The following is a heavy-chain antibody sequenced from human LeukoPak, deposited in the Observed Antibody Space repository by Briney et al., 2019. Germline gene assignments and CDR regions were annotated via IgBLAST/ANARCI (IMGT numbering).Heavy chain of an antibody. CDR3: ARVAYDYVWGSYRSPFYYFDY. D-gene: IGHD3-16*02. CDR2: IYYSGRT. V-gene: IGHV4-59*01. J-gene: IGHJ4*02. Sequence: PSETLSLTCTVSGGSISSFYWSWIRQPPGKGLEWSGNIYYSGRTNYNPSLKSRATISVDTSKNQFSLKLSSVTAEDTAVYYCARVAYDYVWGSYRSPFYYFDYWGQGTLVTVSS. CDR1: GGSISSFY.